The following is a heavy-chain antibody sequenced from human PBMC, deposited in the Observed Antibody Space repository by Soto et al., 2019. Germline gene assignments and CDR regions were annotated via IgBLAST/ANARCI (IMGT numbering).Heavy chain of an antibody. Sequence: GGSLRLSCAASGFTFSSYAMSWVRQAPGKGLEWVSAISGSGGSTYYADSVKGRVTISRDNSKNTLYLQMNSLRAEDTAVYYCAQPLRFFEWLLYSPAFAYWRPGPLLTLSS. CDR1: GFTFSSYA. D-gene: IGHD3-3*01. CDR2: ISGSGGST. CDR3: AQPLRFFEWLLYSPAFAY. J-gene: IGHJ4*02. V-gene: IGHV3-23*01.